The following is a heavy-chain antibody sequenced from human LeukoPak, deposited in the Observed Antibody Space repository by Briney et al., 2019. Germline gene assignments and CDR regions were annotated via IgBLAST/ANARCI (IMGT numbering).Heavy chain of an antibody. CDR3: ARGDEQQLNMFDP. J-gene: IGHJ5*02. Sequence: SETLSLTCTVSGGSISSGGYYWSWIRQHPGKGLEWIGYIYYSGSTYYNPSLKSRVTISVDTSKNQFSLKLSSVTAADTAVYYCARGDEQQLNMFDPWGQGTLVTVSS. CDR2: IYYSGST. D-gene: IGHD6-13*01. V-gene: IGHV4-31*03. CDR1: GGSISSGGYY.